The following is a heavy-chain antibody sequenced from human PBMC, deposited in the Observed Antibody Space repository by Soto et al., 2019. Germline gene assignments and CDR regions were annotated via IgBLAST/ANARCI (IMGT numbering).Heavy chain of an antibody. J-gene: IGHJ4*02. CDR1: GYTFINYG. CDR2: ISTFNGNT. V-gene: IGHV1-18*04. Sequence: QVPLLQSGGEVKKPGASVKVSCKTSGYTFINYGITWVRQAPGQGLEWMGWISTFNGNTNYAQKFQGRVTMTRDTSTTTAYMELRTLRSDDTAMYYCTTENTGTRPTVALDFWGQGTLVTVSS. CDR3: TTENTGTRPTVALDF. D-gene: IGHD6-19*01.